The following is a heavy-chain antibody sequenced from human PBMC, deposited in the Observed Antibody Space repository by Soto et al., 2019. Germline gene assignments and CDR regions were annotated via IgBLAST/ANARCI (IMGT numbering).Heavy chain of an antibody. D-gene: IGHD3-10*01. V-gene: IGHV3-23*01. J-gene: IGHJ4*02. CDR3: AKSALLWFGELSRPFEY. Sequence: GGSLRLSWAASGVNFSSYAMSWVRQAPGKGLEWVSAISGSGGSTYYADSVKGRLTISRDNSKNTLYLQMNSLRAEDTAVYYCAKSALLWFGELSRPFEYWGQGTLVTVSS. CDR2: ISGSGGST. CDR1: GVNFSSYA.